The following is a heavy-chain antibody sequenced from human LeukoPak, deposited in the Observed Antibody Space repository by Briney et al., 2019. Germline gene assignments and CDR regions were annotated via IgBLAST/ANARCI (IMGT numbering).Heavy chain of an antibody. V-gene: IGHV3-53*01. CDR2: IYTGGGR. J-gene: IGHJ4*02. CDR3: ARGIDY. CDR1: GFTVSSYY. Sequence: GGSLRLSCAASGFTVSSYYMNWVRQAPGKELEWVAVIYTGGGRYYADSVRGRFTISRDTSKNMVFLQMNSLRVEDTAVYYCARGIDYWGRGTLVTVSS.